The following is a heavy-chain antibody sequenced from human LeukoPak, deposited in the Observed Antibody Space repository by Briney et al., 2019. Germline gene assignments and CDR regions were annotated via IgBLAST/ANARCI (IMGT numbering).Heavy chain of an antibody. CDR2: INPNSGGT. D-gene: IGHD3-22*01. CDR3: ARGTARYYYDSSGYYYADGAY. J-gene: IGHJ4*02. Sequence: ASVKVSCKASGYTFTSYDINWVRQATGQGLEWMGWINPNSGGTNYAQKFQGRVTMTRDTSVSTAYMELSRLRSDDTAVYYCARGTARYYYDSSGYYYADGAYWGQGTLVTVSS. CDR1: GYTFTSYD. V-gene: IGHV1-2*02.